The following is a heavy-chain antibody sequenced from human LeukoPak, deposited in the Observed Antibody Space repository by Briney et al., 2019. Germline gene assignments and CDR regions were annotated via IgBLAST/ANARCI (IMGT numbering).Heavy chain of an antibody. CDR2: IATSDAYT. D-gene: IGHD3-10*01. CDR1: GFTFSAYA. J-gene: IGHJ4*02. V-gene: IGHV3-23*01. Sequence: GGSLRLSCAASGFTFSAYAMTWVRQGPGTGLECVSTIATSDAYTYYADSVQGRFTISRDNAKNTLYLQMSSLRAEDTAVYYCARDRGPRTGFMVREAYDYWGQGTLVTVSS. CDR3: ARDRGPRTGFMVREAYDY.